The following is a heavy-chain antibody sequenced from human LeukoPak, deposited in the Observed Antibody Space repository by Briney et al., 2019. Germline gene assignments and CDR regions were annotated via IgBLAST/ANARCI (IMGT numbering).Heavy chain of an antibody. J-gene: IGHJ6*03. CDR2: IYYSGST. D-gene: IGHD3-3*01. CDR1: GGSISSGGYS. CDR3: ARDLEGRVIFGGAYYYYMDV. Sequence: SETLSLTCAVSGGSISSGGYSWSWIRQPPGKGLEWIGSIYYSGSTYYNPSLKSRVTISVDTSKNQFSLKLSSVTAADTAVYYCARDLEGRVIFGGAYYYYMDVWGKGTTVTVSS. V-gene: IGHV4-30-2*03.